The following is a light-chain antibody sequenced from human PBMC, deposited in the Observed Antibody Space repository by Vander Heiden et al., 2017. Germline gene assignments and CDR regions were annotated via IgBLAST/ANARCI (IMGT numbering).Light chain of an antibody. CDR2: GVS. CDR3: KQDIRSFCT. Sequence: DILMTQTPLSLSVTPGQPASISCKSSQSLLHRDDKTYLYWYLQKPGQSPQLLIYGVSSRVSGVPDRFSGSGSGTDFTLKISRVEAEDVGVYYCKQDIRSFCTFGHGTKVDIK. CDR1: QSLLHRDDKTY. J-gene: IGKJ1*01. V-gene: IGKV2-29*01.